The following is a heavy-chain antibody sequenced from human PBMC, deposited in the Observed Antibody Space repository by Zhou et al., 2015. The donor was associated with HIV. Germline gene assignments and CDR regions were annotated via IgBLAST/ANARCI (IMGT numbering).Heavy chain of an antibody. CDR3: ARRGITREGISYYGMDV. Sequence: QVQLVQSGAEVKKPGSSVKVSCKASGGTFSSYAISWVRQAPGQGLEWMGGIIPIFGTANYAQKFQGRVTITADESTSTAYMELSSLRSEDTAVYYCARRGITREGISYYGMDVWGQGTTVTVSS. V-gene: IGHV1-69*12. CDR1: GGTFSSYA. J-gene: IGHJ6*02. D-gene: IGHD1-20*01. CDR2: IIPIFGTA.